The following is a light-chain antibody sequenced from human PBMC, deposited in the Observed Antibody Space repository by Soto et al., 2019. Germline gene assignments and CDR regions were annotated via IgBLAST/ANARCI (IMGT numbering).Light chain of an antibody. CDR1: QGISTY. Sequence: IQLTQSPSSLSASVGDRVTITCRASQGISTYLAWYQQKPGRAPKLLLYTASTLQSGVPSRFSGRGSGTDCTLTISSLQPEDFATYYCQQLNSDPPITFGQGTRLEI. V-gene: IGKV1-9*01. CDR2: TAS. J-gene: IGKJ5*01. CDR3: QQLNSDPPIT.